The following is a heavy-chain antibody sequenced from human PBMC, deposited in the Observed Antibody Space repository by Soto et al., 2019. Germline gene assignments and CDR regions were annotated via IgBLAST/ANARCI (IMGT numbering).Heavy chain of an antibody. J-gene: IGHJ6*04. D-gene: IGHD3-3*01. CDR3: ARIYYDFWSGSPPTYFCMDV. CDR1: GGTFSSYA. Sequence: SVKVSCKASGGTFSSYAISWVRQAPGQGLEWMGGIIPIFGTANYAQKFQGRVTITADESTSTAYMELSSLRSEDTAVYYCARIYYDFWSGSPPTYFCMDVRGEGTTVTAPQ. V-gene: IGHV1-69*13. CDR2: IIPIFGTA.